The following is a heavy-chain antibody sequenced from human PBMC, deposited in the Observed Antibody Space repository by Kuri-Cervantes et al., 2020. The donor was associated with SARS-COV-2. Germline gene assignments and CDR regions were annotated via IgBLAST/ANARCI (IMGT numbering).Heavy chain of an antibody. CDR3: VRGGDGDNYGSY. D-gene: IGHD5-24*01. V-gene: IGHV3-9*01. Sequence: SLKISCAASGFTFDDYAMHWVRQAPGKGLEWVSGISWNSGSIGYADSVKGRFTISRDNAKNTLYLQMNSLGAEDTAVYYCVRGGDGDNYGSYWGQGTLVTVSS. J-gene: IGHJ4*02. CDR2: ISWNSGSI. CDR1: GFTFDDYA.